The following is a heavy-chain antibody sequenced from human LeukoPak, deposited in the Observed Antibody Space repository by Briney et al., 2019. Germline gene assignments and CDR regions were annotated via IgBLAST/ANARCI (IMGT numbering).Heavy chain of an antibody. Sequence: PGLSLRLSCAASGLTFRSSAMTCVRQASGKGLEWGSTITGSDDATYYADAAKGRFTISRDFSRHTVHLQMNSLRVDDTAMYYCAKGPQLNSGYHPASWGQGTLVTVSS. CDR3: AKGPQLNSGYHPAS. V-gene: IGHV3-23*01. D-gene: IGHD3-22*01. J-gene: IGHJ1*01. CDR2: ITGSDDAT. CDR1: GLTFRSSA.